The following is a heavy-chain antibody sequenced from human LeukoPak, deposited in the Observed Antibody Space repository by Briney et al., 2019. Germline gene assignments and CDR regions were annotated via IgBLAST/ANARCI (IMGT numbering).Heavy chain of an antibody. CDR3: ARPQCSSITCYVDY. V-gene: IGHV5-51*01. D-gene: IGHD2-2*01. Sequence: GESLKISCKGSGYNFTNYWIGWVRPMPGKGLEWMGIIYPSDSDTRYSPSFQGQVTISADKSISTAYLQWSSLKASDTAMYYCARPQCSSITCYVDYWGQGTLVTVSS. J-gene: IGHJ4*02. CDR1: GYNFTNYW. CDR2: IYPSDSDT.